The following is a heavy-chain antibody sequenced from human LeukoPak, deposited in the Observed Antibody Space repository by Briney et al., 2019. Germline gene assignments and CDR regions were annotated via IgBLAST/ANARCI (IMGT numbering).Heavy chain of an antibody. Sequence: GGSLRLSCAASGFTFSSYGMHWVRQAPGKGLEWVAVISYDGSNKYYADSVKGRFTISRDNSKNTLYLQMNSLRAEDTAVYYCAKWKDGGYYYGMDVWGQGTTVTVSS. CDR2: ISYDGSNK. J-gene: IGHJ6*02. CDR3: AKWKDGGYYYGMDV. CDR1: GFTFSSYG. D-gene: IGHD3-16*01. V-gene: IGHV3-30*18.